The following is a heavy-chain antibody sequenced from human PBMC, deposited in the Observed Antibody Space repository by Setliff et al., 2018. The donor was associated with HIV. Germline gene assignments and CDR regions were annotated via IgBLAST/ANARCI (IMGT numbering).Heavy chain of an antibody. CDR2: IYYSGST. V-gene: IGHV4-59*02. CDR3: ARDSPNANFGVVISDV. D-gene: IGHD3-3*01. Sequence: PSETLRLSCSVSGFTVRSNYMSWVRQAPGKGLEWIGSIYYSGSTNYNPSLKSRVTISVDTSKNQFSLKLSSVTAADTAVYYCARDSPNANFGVVISDVWGQGTTVTVSS. CDR1: GFTVRSNY. J-gene: IGHJ6*02.